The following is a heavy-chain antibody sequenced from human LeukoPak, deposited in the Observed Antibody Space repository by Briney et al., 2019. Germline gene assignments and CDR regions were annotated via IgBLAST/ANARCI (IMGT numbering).Heavy chain of an antibody. CDR3: ARAHDYGDPITTLLFDP. V-gene: IGHV4-34*01. CDR1: GGSFSGYY. CDR2: INHSGST. J-gene: IGHJ5*02. Sequence: SETLSLTCAVYGGSFSGYYWSWIRQPPGKGLEWIGEINHSGSTNYNPPLKSRVTISVDTSKNQFSLKLSSVTAADTAVYYCARAHDYGDPITTLLFDPWGQGTLVTVSS. D-gene: IGHD4-17*01.